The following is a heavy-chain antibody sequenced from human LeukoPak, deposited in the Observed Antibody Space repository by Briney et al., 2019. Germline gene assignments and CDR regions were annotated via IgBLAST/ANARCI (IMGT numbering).Heavy chain of an antibody. CDR3: SRDGDDIWSAFDPLFDY. Sequence: GGSLRLSCTTSGFSFGDYAINWVRQAPGKGLEWVGFIRSKVYNGTTEYAASVRGRFTISRDDSKSIAYLQLNSLKTEDTAVYYCSRDGDDIWSAFDPLFDYWGQGTLVTVSS. J-gene: IGHJ4*02. V-gene: IGHV3-49*04. CDR1: GFSFGDYA. CDR2: IRSKVYNGTT. D-gene: IGHD3-3*01.